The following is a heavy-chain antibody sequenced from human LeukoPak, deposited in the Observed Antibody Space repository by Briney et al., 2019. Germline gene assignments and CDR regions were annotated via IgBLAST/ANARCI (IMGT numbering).Heavy chain of an antibody. D-gene: IGHD5-18*01. V-gene: IGHV3-30*03. J-gene: IGHJ3*02. CDR1: GFTFSSYG. Sequence: GRSLRLSCAASGFTFSSYGIHWVRQAPGKGLEWVAVISYDGSNKYYADSVKGRFTISRHNSKNTLYLQMNSLRAEDTAVYYCARSTALGASDIWGQGTMVTVSS. CDR2: ISYDGSNK. CDR3: ARSTALGASDI.